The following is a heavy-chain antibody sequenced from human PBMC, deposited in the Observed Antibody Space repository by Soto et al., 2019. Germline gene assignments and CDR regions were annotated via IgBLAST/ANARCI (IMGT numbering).Heavy chain of an antibody. CDR1: GGSISSYY. J-gene: IGHJ4*02. Sequence: PSETLSLTCTVSGGSISSYYWSWIRQPPGKGLEWVGYIYYSGSTNYNPSLKSRVTISVDTSKNQFSLKLSSVTAADTAVYYWARVDYDSSGYYYYFDYWGQGTLFTVSS. CDR2: IYYSGST. D-gene: IGHD3-22*01. V-gene: IGHV4-59*01. CDR3: ARVDYDSSGYYYYFDY.